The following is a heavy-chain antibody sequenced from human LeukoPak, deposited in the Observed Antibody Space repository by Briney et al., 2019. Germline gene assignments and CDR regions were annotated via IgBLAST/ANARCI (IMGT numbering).Heavy chain of an antibody. CDR3: AKGYNWNYLGAFDM. Sequence: GGSLSLSCAASGFTFSSYAMHWVRQAPGKGLEWVAVISYDGSNKYYADSVKGRFTISGDNSKNTLYLQMDSLRAEDTAVYYCAKGYNWNYLGAFDMWGQGTMVTVSS. CDR2: ISYDGSNK. J-gene: IGHJ3*02. V-gene: IGHV3-30-3*01. D-gene: IGHD1-7*01. CDR1: GFTFSSYA.